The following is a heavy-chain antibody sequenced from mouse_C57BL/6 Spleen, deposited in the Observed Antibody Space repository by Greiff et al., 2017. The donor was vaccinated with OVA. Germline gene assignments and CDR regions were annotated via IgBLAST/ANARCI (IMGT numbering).Heavy chain of an antibody. CDR3: ARHYDYAAWFAY. D-gene: IGHD2-4*01. Sequence: VQLQQSGAELVKPGASVKISCKASGYAFSSYWMNWVKQRPGKGPEWIGQIYPGDGDTNYNGKFKGKATLTADKSSSTAYMQLSSLTSEDSAVYFCARHYDYAAWFAYWGQGTLVTVSA. V-gene: IGHV1-80*01. CDR2: IYPGDGDT. J-gene: IGHJ3*01. CDR1: GYAFSSYW.